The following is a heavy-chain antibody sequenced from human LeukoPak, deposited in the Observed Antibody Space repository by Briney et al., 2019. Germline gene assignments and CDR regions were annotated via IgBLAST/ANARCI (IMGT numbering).Heavy chain of an antibody. CDR2: IYSGGST. D-gene: IGHD2-2*01. CDR3: AKARGCSSTSCWDAFDI. J-gene: IGHJ3*02. CDR1: GFTVSSNY. Sequence: HTGGSLRLSCAASGFTVSSNYMSWVRQAPGKGLEWVSVIYSGGSTYYADSVKGRFTISRDNSKNTLYLQMNSLRAEDTAVYYCAKARGCSSTSCWDAFDIWGQGTMVTVSS. V-gene: IGHV3-53*01.